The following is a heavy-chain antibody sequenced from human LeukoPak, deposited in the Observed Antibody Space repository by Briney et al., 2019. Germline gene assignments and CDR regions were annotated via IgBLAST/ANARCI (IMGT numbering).Heavy chain of an antibody. D-gene: IGHD3-22*01. CDR2: INHSGST. CDR1: GASFSGYY. Sequence: SETLSLTCAVYGASFSGYYWSWIRQPPGKGLEWIGEINHSGSTNYNPSLKSRVTISVDTSKNQFSLKLSSVTAADTAVYYCARGDRDYYDSSGYYYFPYWGQGTLVTVSS. V-gene: IGHV4-34*01. J-gene: IGHJ4*02. CDR3: ARGDRDYYDSSGYYYFPY.